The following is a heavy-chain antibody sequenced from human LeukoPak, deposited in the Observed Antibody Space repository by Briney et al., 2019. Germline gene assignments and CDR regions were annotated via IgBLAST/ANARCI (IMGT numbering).Heavy chain of an antibody. V-gene: IGHV4-4*07. Sequence: SETLSLTCTVSGGSINHYWSWIGQPAGKGLEWIGRIYSSGSANYSPSLKSRVSMSIDTSSNHFSLNLTSVTAADTALYFCARDVRYASGWSTPESWGQGTLVTVSS. D-gene: IGHD6-19*01. CDR2: IYSSGSA. CDR3: ARDVRYASGWSTPES. J-gene: IGHJ5*02. CDR1: GGSINHY.